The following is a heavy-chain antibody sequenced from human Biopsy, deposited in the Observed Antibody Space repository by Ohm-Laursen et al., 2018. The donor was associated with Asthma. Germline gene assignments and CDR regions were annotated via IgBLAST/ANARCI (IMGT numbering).Heavy chain of an antibody. Sequence: SLRLSCTASGFTFSSFGMHWVRQTPAKGLEWVAVISFDGSNKYYADSVKGRFTISRDNSKNTLYLQMTSLSAEDSAVYYCAREGVNYYDSSGYPEYWGQGTLVTVSS. V-gene: IGHV3-30*03. CDR3: AREGVNYYDSSGYPEY. J-gene: IGHJ4*02. CDR2: ISFDGSNK. CDR1: GFTFSSFG. D-gene: IGHD3-22*01.